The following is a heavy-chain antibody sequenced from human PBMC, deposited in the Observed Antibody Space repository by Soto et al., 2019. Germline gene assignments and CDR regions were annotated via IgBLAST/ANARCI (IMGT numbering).Heavy chain of an antibody. CDR3: ARDASTHYDILTGYFDY. CDR2: ISAYNGNT. J-gene: IGHJ4*02. D-gene: IGHD3-9*01. CDR1: GYTFTSYG. Sequence: ASVKVSCTASGYTFTSYGISWVRQAPGQGLEWMGWISAYNGNTNYAQKLQGRVTMTTDTSTSTAYMELRSLRSDDTAVYYCARDASTHYDILTGYFDYWGQGTLVTSPQ. V-gene: IGHV1-18*01.